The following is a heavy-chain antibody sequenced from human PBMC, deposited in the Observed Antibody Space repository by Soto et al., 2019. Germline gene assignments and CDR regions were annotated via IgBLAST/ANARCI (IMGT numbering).Heavy chain of an antibody. D-gene: IGHD6-13*01. CDR3: ARVPASWYYFDY. J-gene: IGHJ4*02. CDR2: IIPILGIA. CDR1: GGTFSSYT. V-gene: IGHV1-69*02. Sequence: GASVKVSCKASGGTFSSYTISWVRQAPGQGLEWMGRIIPILGIANYAQKFQGRVTITADKSTSTAYMELSGLRSEDTAVYYCARVPASWYYFDYWGQGTLVTVSS.